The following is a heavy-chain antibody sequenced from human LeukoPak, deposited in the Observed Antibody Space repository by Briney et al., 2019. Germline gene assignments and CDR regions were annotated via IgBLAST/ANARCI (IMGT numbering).Heavy chain of an antibody. V-gene: IGHV3-53*01. J-gene: IGHJ4*02. CDR2: IYSGGST. D-gene: IGHD3-3*01. CDR1: GFTFSSYA. CDR3: ARDTDFWSGYSD. Sequence: GGSLRLSCAASGFTFSSYAMHWVRQAPGKGLEWVAVIYSGGSTYYADSVKGRFTISRDNSKNTLYLQMNSLRAEDTAVYYCARDTDFWSGYSDWGQGTLVTVSS.